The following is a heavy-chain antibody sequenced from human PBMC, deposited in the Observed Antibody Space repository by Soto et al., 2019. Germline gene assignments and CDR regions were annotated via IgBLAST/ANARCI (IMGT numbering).Heavy chain of an antibody. D-gene: IGHD3-10*01. CDR3: ATYSHYGSGHGAFDI. CDR1: GFAFSSYV. CDR2: ISGSGGST. Sequence: EVQLLESGGGLVQPGGSLRLSCAASGFAFSSYVMSWVRQAPGKGLEWVSGISGSGGSTYYADSVKGRFTISRDKSKNTLYVQINSLRAEDTAVYYCATYSHYGSGHGAFDIWGQGTMVTVSS. V-gene: IGHV3-23*01. J-gene: IGHJ3*02.